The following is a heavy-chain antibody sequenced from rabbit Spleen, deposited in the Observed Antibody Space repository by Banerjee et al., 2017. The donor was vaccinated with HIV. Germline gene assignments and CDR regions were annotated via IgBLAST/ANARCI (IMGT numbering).Heavy chain of an antibody. V-gene: IGHV1S40*01. Sequence: QSLEESGGDMVKPGASLTLTCTASGFSFSTTYYICRVRQAPGKGLEWIGCGYPDGIGSTAYATWAKGRFTISKTSSTTVTLQMTSLTAADTATYFCAREIVGSLGLWGPGTLVTVS. J-gene: IGHJ4*01. CDR2: GYPDGIGST. CDR1: GFSFSTTYY. D-gene: IGHD3-3*01. CDR3: AREIVGSLGL.